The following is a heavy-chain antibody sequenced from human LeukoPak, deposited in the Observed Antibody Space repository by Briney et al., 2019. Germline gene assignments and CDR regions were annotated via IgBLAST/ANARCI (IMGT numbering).Heavy chain of an antibody. D-gene: IGHD6-19*01. V-gene: IGHV1-69*05. Sequence: SVKVSCKASGGTFSSYAISWVRQAPGQGLEWMGGIIPIFGTANYAQKFQGRVTITRDMSTSTAYMELSSLRSEDTAVYYCASRSSGWSSLDYWGQGTLVTVSS. CDR1: GGTFSSYA. J-gene: IGHJ4*02. CDR3: ASRSSGWSSLDY. CDR2: IIPIFGTA.